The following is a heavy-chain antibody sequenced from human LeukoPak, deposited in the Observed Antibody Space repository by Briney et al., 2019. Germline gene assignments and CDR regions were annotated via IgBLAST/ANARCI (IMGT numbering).Heavy chain of an antibody. D-gene: IGHD6-13*01. CDR2: IHYSGST. CDR1: RGSISSYY. CDR3: ARGPDLAAAGNFDY. V-gene: IGHV4-59*01. Sequence: PSETLSLTCTVSRGSISSYYWSWIRQPPGKGLEWIGYIHYSGSTNYNPSLKSRVTISVDTSKNQFSLKLSSVTAADTAVYYCARGPDLAAAGNFDYWGQGTLVTVSS. J-gene: IGHJ4*02.